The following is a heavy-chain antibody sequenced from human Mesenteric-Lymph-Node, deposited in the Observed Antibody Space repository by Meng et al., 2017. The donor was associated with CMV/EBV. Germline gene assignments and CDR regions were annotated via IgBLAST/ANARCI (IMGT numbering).Heavy chain of an antibody. J-gene: IGHJ6*02. CDR2: IYYSGST. CDR3: ARDVRGYCSSTSCLSYYYYGMDV. CDR1: GGSISSSSYY. V-gene: IGHV4-39*07. D-gene: IGHD2-2*01. Sequence: SETLSFTCTVSGGSISSSSYYWGWIRQPPGKGLEWIGSIYYSGSTYYNPSLKSRVTISVDTSKNQFSLKLSSVTAADTAVYYCARDVRGYCSSTSCLSYYYYGMDVWGQGTTVTVSS.